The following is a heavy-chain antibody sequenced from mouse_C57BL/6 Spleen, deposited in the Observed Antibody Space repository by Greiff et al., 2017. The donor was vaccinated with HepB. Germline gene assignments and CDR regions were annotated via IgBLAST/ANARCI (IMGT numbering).Heavy chain of an antibody. CDR2: FHPYNDDT. CDR1: GYTFTTYP. CDR3: ARGAGSSPRYFDV. Sequence: VKLVESGAELVKPGASVKMSCKASGYTFTTYPIEWMKQNHGKSLEWIGNFHPYNDDTKYNEKFKGKATLTVEKSSSTVYLELSRLTSDDSAVYYCARGAGSSPRYFDVWGTGTTVTVSS. J-gene: IGHJ1*03. V-gene: IGHV1-47*01. D-gene: IGHD1-1*01.